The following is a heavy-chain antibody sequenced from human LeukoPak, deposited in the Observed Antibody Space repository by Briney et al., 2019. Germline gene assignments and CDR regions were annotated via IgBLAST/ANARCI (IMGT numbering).Heavy chain of an antibody. CDR2: TIPIFGTA. CDR1: GGTFSSYA. CDR3: ARGGGSILTGYYTFGY. J-gene: IGHJ4*02. V-gene: IGHV1-69*06. D-gene: IGHD3-9*01. Sequence: SVKVSCKASGGTFSSYAISWVRQAPGQGLEWMGGTIPIFGTANYAQKFQGRVTITADKSTSTAYMELSSLRSEDTAVYYCARGGGSILTGYYTFGYRGQGTLVTVSS.